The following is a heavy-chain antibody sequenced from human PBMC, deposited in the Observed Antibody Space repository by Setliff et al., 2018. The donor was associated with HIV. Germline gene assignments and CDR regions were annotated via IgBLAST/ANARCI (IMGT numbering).Heavy chain of an antibody. V-gene: IGHV4-34*01. CDR1: GGSFSGYY. CDR3: ARGRITMVRGVIMGLDY. Sequence: ETLSLTCAVYGGSFSGYYWSWIRQPPGKGLEWIGEINHSGSSNYNPSLKSRVTISVDTSKNQFSLKLSSVTAADTAVYYCARGRITMVRGVIMGLDYWGQGTLVTVSS. J-gene: IGHJ4*02. CDR2: INHSGSS. D-gene: IGHD3-10*01.